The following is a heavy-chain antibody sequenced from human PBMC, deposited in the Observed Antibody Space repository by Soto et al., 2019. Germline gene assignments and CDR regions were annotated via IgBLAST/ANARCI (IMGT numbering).Heavy chain of an antibody. V-gene: IGHV3-48*02. CDR1: GFTFSGDS. D-gene: IGHD4-17*01. J-gene: IGHJ4*02. CDR3: ARDNLRTVTTIDF. CDR2: IRSSSSDT. Sequence: PWGSLRLSCAASGFTFSGDSRNWVRQAPGKGLEWFSNIRSSSSDTYYADSVKGRFTIFRDNAKNSLYLQMNSLRDEDTAVYYCARDNLRTVTTIDFWGLGTLVTVSS.